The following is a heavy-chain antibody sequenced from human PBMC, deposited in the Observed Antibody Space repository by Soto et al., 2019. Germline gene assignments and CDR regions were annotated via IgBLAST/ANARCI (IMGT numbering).Heavy chain of an antibody. D-gene: IGHD2-2*01. J-gene: IGHJ6*03. CDR1: EDSITSYW. Sequence: GVLLQISRRGAEDSITSYWIGRVRQMQGKGLEWMGIIYPGDSDTRYSPSFQGQVTISADKSISTAYLQWSSLKASDTAMYYCARRARAYCSSTSCYGGSYYYYYMDVWGKGTTVTVSS. CDR3: ARRARAYCSSTSCYGGSYYYYYMDV. CDR2: IYPGDSDT. V-gene: IGHV5-51*01.